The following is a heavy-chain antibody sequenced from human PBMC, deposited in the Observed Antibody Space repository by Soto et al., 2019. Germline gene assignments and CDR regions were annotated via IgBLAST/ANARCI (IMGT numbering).Heavy chain of an antibody. CDR3: ARDRPGYSYGLDY. D-gene: IGHD5-18*01. Sequence: EVQLVESGRGLVQPGGSLRLSCAASGFTFSSYSMNWVRQAPGKGLEWVSYISSSSSTIYYADSVKGRFTISRDNAKNSLYLQMTSLRAEDTAVYYCARDRPGYSYGLDYWGQGTLVTVSS. J-gene: IGHJ4*02. CDR1: GFTFSSYS. V-gene: IGHV3-48*01. CDR2: ISSSSSTI.